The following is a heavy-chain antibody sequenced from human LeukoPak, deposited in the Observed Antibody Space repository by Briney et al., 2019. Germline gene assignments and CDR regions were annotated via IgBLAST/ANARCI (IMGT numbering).Heavy chain of an antibody. J-gene: IGHJ6*03. D-gene: IGHD4-23*01. CDR3: ARAPGWRGGNPYYYYYYMDV. Sequence: GSSVKVSCKASGGTFSSYAISWVRQAPGQGLEWMGGIIPIFGTANYAQKFQGRVTITADESTSTAYMELSSLRSEDTAVYYCARAPGWRGGNPYYYYYYMDVWGKGTTVTVSS. CDR2: IIPIFGTA. V-gene: IGHV1-69*13. CDR1: GGTFSSYA.